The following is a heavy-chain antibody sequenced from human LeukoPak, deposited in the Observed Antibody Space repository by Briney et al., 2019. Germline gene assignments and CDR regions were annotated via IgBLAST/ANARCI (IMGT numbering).Heavy chain of an antibody. Sequence: GGSLRLSCAASGFTLSSYWMHWVRQAPGKGLEWVSTISGAGATTYYADSVKGRFTISRDNSKNTLFLQFNSLRADDTAVYYCAKGRGTTVTAAANYWGQGTLVTVSS. D-gene: IGHD4-17*01. CDR1: GFTLSSYW. CDR3: AKGRGTTVTAAANY. J-gene: IGHJ4*02. CDR2: ISGAGATT. V-gene: IGHV3-23*01.